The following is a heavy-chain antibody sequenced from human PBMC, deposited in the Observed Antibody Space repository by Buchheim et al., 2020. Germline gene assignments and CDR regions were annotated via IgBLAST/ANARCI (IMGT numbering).Heavy chain of an antibody. V-gene: IGHV4-39*07. CDR1: GGSISSSSYY. CDR3: ARDGVVGTIAAAGP. J-gene: IGHJ5*02. CDR2: IYYSGST. Sequence: QLQLQESGPGLVKPSETLSLTCTVSGGSISSSSYYWGWIRQPPGKGLEWIGNIYYSGSTYYNPSLKSRVTISVETSKKQFSLKLRSVTAADTAVYYCARDGVVGTIAAAGPWGQGTL. D-gene: IGHD6-13*01.